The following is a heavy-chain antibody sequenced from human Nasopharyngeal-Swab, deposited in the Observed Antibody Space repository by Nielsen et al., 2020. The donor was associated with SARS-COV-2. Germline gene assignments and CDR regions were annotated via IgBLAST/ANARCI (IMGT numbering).Heavy chain of an antibody. V-gene: IGHV1-24*01. Sequence: ASVKVSCKVSGYTLTELSMHWVRQAPGKGLEWMGGFDPEDGETIYAQKFQGRVTMTRDTSTSTVYMELRSEDTAVYYCARDAAAGTTRGAFDIWGQGTMVTVSS. CDR1: GYTLTELS. J-gene: IGHJ3*02. CDR3: ARDAAAGTTRGAFDI. CDR2: FDPEDGET. D-gene: IGHD1-1*01.